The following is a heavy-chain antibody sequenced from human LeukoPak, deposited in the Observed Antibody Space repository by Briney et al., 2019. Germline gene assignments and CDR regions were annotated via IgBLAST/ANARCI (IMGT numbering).Heavy chain of an antibody. CDR2: ITGNDGAT. CDR1: GFTFSTSA. V-gene: IGHV3-23*01. D-gene: IGHD5-12*01. Sequence: PGGSLRLPCAASGFTFSTSAMTWVRQAPGKGLEWVSTITGNDGATYYADSVKGRFTISRDISKTTAYLQMNSLRVDDTAVYSCAKGPQLYSGYHPDSWGQGTLVTVSS. CDR3: AKGPQLYSGYHPDS. J-gene: IGHJ4*02.